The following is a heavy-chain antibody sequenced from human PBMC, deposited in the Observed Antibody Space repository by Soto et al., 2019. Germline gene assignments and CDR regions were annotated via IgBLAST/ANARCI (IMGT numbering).Heavy chain of an antibody. D-gene: IGHD2-2*02. CDR2: ISAYNGNT. V-gene: IGHV1-18*01. J-gene: IGHJ6*02. CDR3: ARVNIVVVPAAILSYYYGMDV. CDR1: GYTFTSYG. Sequence: ASVKVSCKASGYTFTSYGISWVRQAPGQGLEWMGWISAYNGNTNYAQKLQGRVTMTTDTSTSTAYMELRSLRSDDTAVYYCARVNIVVVPAAILSYYYGMDVWGRGTTVTVSS.